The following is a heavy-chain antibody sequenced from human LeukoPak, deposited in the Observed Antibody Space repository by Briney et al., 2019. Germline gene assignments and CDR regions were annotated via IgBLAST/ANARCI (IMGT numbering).Heavy chain of an antibody. D-gene: IGHD6-13*01. Sequence: PGGSLRLSCAVSGFTFEDYGMSWVRQLPGKGLEWVSGISWNGGGGYYADSVKGRFTISRDNAKNSLYLQMNSLRDEDTAVYYCARVGYSSSLRWFDPWGQGTLVTVSS. J-gene: IGHJ5*02. CDR3: ARVGYSSSLRWFDP. CDR1: GFTFEDYG. V-gene: IGHV3-20*04. CDR2: ISWNGGGG.